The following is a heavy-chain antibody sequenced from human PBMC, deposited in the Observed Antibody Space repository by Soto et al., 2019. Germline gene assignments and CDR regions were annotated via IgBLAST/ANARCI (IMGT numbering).Heavy chain of an antibody. V-gene: IGHV3-23*01. CDR3: AKDQGSSVYEIVY. D-gene: IGHD6-13*01. Sequence: EVQLLESGGGLVQPGGSLRLSCAASGFTFSNYAVTWVRQAPGKGLEWVSTISGSGGSTYYADSVKGRFTISRDNSKKTLYLQMNHLRTEDTAVYYWAKDQGSSVYEIVYGGQGTLVTVSS. CDR2: ISGSGGST. CDR1: GFTFSNYA. J-gene: IGHJ4*02.